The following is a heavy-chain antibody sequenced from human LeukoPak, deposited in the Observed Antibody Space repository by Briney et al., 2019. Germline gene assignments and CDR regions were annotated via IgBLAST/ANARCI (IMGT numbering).Heavy chain of an antibody. CDR2: ISSSSSTI. Sequence: GGSLRLSCAASGFTFSSYSMNWVRQAPGKGLEWVSYISSSSSTIYYADSVKGRFTISRDNAKNSLYLQMNSLRAEDTAVYYCARGDDYVWGSYPNYFDYWGQGTLVTVSS. D-gene: IGHD3-16*02. V-gene: IGHV3-48*01. CDR1: GFTFSSYS. CDR3: ARGDDYVWGSYPNYFDY. J-gene: IGHJ4*02.